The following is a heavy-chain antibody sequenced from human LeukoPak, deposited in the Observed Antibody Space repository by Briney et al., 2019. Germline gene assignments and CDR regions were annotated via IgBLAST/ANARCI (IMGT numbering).Heavy chain of an antibody. D-gene: IGHD6-13*01. Sequence: GESLKISCKGSGYSFTNYWIAWVRQMPGKALEGMGIIYPGDSDTRYNPSFQGQVTISADKSITTAYLQWSSLKPSDTAVYYCARHGKRATTGTRGNWFDPWGQGTLVTVSS. V-gene: IGHV5-51*01. J-gene: IGHJ5*02. CDR3: ARHGKRATTGTRGNWFDP. CDR1: GYSFTNYW. CDR2: IYPGDSDT.